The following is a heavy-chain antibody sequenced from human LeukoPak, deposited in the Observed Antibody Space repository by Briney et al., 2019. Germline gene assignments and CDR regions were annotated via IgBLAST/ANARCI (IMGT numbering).Heavy chain of an antibody. J-gene: IGHJ6*03. CDR3: ARADHYYWYYMFV. Sequence: ASVKVSCEASLYTLTGYYMHWVRQAPGQGLEWMGWINPNSGGTNNAQKLQGRATMNRETSISTAYMGLSRLRSDDTAVYYCARADHYYWYYMFVWGKRATVTVSS. CDR2: INPNSGGT. V-gene: IGHV1-2*02. CDR1: LYTLTGYY.